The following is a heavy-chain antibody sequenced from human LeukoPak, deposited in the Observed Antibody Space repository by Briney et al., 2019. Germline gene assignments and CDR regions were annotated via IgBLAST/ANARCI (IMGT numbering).Heavy chain of an antibody. CDR3: AREGRGVPGAIAAVKGFDY. CDR2: INPSGGST. CDR1: GYTFTSYY. D-gene: IGHD6-13*01. V-gene: IGHV1-46*01. J-gene: IGHJ4*02. Sequence: ASVKVSCKASGYTFTSYYMHWVRQAPGQGLEWMGIINPSGGSTSYAQKFQGRVTMTRDMSTSTVYMELCSLRSEDTAIYYCAREGRGVPGAIAAVKGFDYWGQGTLVTVSS.